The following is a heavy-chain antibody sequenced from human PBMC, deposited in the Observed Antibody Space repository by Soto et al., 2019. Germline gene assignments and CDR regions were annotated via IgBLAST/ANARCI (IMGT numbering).Heavy chain of an antibody. CDR2: INHSGST. J-gene: IGHJ4*02. D-gene: IGHD6-13*01. CDR3: ARGRRQQRLVRYFDY. CDR1: GGSFSGYY. Sequence: QVQLQQWGAGLLKPSETLSLTCAVYGGSFSGYYWSWIRQPPGKGLEWIGEINHSGSTNYNPSLKSRVTISVDTSKNQFSLKLSSVTAADTAVYYCARGRRQQRLVRYFDYWGQGTLVTVSS. V-gene: IGHV4-34*01.